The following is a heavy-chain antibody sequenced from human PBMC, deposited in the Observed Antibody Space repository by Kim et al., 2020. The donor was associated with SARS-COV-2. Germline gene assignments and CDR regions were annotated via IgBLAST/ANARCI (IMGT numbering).Heavy chain of an antibody. CDR2: VYYTGST. CDR1: GGSIISSAYY. D-gene: IGHD3-3*01. J-gene: IGHJ4*02. CDR3: AGPFRGTSIRFLGLHPFDY. V-gene: IGHV4-39*01. Sequence: SETLSLTCTVSGGSIISSAYYWGWIRQPPGKGLEWIGSVYYTGSTYYNPSLKSRVTISVDTSKNQFSLKLSSVTAADTAVYYCAGPFRGTSIRFLGLHPFDYWGQGTLVTVSS.